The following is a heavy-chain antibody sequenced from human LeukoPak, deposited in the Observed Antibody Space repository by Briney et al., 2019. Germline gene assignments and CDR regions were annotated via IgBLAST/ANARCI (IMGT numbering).Heavy chain of an antibody. J-gene: IGHJ4*02. Sequence: GGSLRLSCAASGFTFSSYSMNWVRQAPGKGLEWVSGISWNSGSIGYADSVKGRFTISRDNAKNSLYLQMNSLRAEDTALYYCAKSLGGYFDYWGQGTLVTVSS. CDR3: AKSLGGYFDY. CDR2: ISWNSGSI. D-gene: IGHD3-10*01. CDR1: GFTFSSYS. V-gene: IGHV3-9*01.